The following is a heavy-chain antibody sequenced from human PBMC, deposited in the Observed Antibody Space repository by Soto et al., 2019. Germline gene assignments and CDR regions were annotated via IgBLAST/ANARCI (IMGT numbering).Heavy chain of an antibody. D-gene: IGHD2-2*01. V-gene: IGHV3-23*01. J-gene: IGHJ3*02. Sequence: GGSLRLSCAASGFTFSSYAMSWVRQAPGKGLEWVSAISGSGGSTYYADSVKGRFTISRDNSKNTLYLQMNSLRAEDMAVYYCSGCSSTSCYVSDAFDIWGQGTMVTVSS. CDR3: SGCSSTSCYVSDAFDI. CDR2: ISGSGGST. CDR1: GFTFSSYA.